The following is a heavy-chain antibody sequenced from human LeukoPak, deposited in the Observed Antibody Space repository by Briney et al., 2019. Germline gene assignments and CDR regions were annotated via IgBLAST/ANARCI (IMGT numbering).Heavy chain of an antibody. Sequence: PSETLSLTCTVSGGSINSTNYYWGWLRQPPGKGLEWFGSIYYSGSTYYNPSLRSRVTISVDTSKNQFSLKLTSVTAADTAVYFCARRVPAASGGGFDIWGQGTMVTVSS. CDR2: IYYSGST. V-gene: IGHV4-39*01. CDR1: GGSINSTNYY. CDR3: ARRVPAASGGGFDI. J-gene: IGHJ3*02. D-gene: IGHD2-2*01.